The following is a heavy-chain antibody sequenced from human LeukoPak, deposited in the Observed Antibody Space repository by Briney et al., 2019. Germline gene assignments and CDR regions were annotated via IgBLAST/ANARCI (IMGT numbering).Heavy chain of an antibody. J-gene: IGHJ3*02. CDR2: IYSGGTT. CDR3: ARASSVVVPAASAFDI. Sequence: GGSLRLSCAASEFSVSTDYMSWVRQAPGKGLEWVSVIYSGGTTHYADSVKGRFTIPRDNSKDTLYLQMNSLRPEDTAVYYCARASSVVVPAASAFDIWGQGTMVTVSS. V-gene: IGHV3-53*01. CDR1: EFSVSTDY. D-gene: IGHD2-2*01.